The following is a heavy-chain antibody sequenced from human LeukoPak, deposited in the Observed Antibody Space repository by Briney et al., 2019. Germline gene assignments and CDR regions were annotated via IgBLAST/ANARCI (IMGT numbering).Heavy chain of an antibody. CDR2: LYNDGST. Sequence: GGSLRLSCAASGFTVSDIYMNWVRQAPGKGLEWVSVLYNDGSTYYADSVKGRFTISRDTSKNTVYLQMNSLRAEDTAVYYCAGWNNAWEFDYWGQGTLVSASS. D-gene: IGHD1/OR15-1a*01. J-gene: IGHJ4*02. CDR1: GFTVSDIY. CDR3: AGWNNAWEFDY. V-gene: IGHV3-53*01.